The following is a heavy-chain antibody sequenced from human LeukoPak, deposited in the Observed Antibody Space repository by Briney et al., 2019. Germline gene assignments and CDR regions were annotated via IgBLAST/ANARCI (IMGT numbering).Heavy chain of an antibody. J-gene: IGHJ4*02. CDR3: AYWAGTADAFNGPFDF. D-gene: IGHD3-16*01. Sequence: PGGSLRLSCVASGFTLSNYWMHWVRQAPGKGLVWVSRFNSDGSSTTYADSVKGRFTISRDNAKNTLFLQMNSLRAEDTAVYYCAYWAGTADAFNGPFDFRGQGTRVTVSS. CDR2: FNSDGSST. CDR1: GFTLSNYW. V-gene: IGHV3-74*01.